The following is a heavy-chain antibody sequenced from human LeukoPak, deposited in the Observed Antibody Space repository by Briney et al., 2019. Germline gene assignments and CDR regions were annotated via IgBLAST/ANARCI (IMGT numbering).Heavy chain of an antibody. CDR3: ARDQGRTYYYDSSGYYPWFDY. D-gene: IGHD3-22*01. Sequence: GGSLRLSCAASGFTFSSSWMSWVRQAPGKGLEWVTNIKPDGSEKYYVDSVKGRFTISRDNAENSLFLQMNSLRAEGTAVYYCARDQGRTYYYDSSGYYPWFDYWGQGTLVTISS. J-gene: IGHJ4*02. V-gene: IGHV3-7*01. CDR2: IKPDGSEK. CDR1: GFTFSSSW.